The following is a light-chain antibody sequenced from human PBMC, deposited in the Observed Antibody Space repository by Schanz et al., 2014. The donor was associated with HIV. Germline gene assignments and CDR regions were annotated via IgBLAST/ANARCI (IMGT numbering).Light chain of an antibody. Sequence: DIQMTQSPSTLSASVGDRVTITCRATQSISPWLAWYQQKPGKAPKLLINEASSLQSGVPSRFSGSGSGTEFTLSISSLQSDDFATYYCQQFHTYPYTFGQGTKLEIK. CDR2: EAS. CDR3: QQFHTYPYT. CDR1: QSISPW. V-gene: IGKV1-5*01. J-gene: IGKJ2*01.